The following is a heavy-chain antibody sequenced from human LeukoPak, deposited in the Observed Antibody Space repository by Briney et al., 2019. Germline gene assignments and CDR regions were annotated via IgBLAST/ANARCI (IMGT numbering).Heavy chain of an antibody. J-gene: IGHJ4*02. CDR1: GFTFSSYA. CDR3: ARDRGGDYSLDY. V-gene: IGHV3-30-3*01. D-gene: IGHD4-17*01. Sequence: GGSLRLSCAASGFTFSSYAMHWVRQAPGKGLEWVAVISYDGSNKYYADSVKGRFTISRDNSKNTLYLQMNSLRAEDTAVYYCARDRGGDYSLDYWGQGTLVTVSS. CDR2: ISYDGSNK.